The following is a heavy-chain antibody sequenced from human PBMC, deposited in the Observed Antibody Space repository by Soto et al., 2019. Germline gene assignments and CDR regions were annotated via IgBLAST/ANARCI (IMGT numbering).Heavy chain of an antibody. D-gene: IGHD2-15*01. CDR1: GFTFSSYG. J-gene: IGHJ4*02. V-gene: IGHV3-30*18. CDR2: ISYDGSNK. CDR3: AKEGYCSGGSCYSDGLFDY. Sequence: QVQLVESGGGVVQPGRSLRLSCAASGFTFSSYGMHWFRQAPGKGLEWVAVISYDGSNKYYADSVKGRFTISRDNSKNTLYLQMNSLRAEDTAVYYCAKEGYCSGGSCYSDGLFDYWGQGTLVTVSS.